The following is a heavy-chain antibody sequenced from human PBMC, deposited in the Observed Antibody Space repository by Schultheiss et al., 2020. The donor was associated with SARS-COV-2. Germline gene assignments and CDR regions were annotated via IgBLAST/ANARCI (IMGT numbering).Heavy chain of an antibody. J-gene: IGHJ4*02. CDR1: GFTFSNSD. CDR2: IGAGHDT. CDR3: ARDLVNWSHGPDY. D-gene: IGHD3-3*01. Sequence: GGSLRLSCAASGFTFSNSDFHWVRQAAGKGLEWVSAIGAGHDTYYADSVKGRYIISRDNANNSLYLQMNSLRAEDTAMYYCARDLVNWSHGPDYWGQGTLVTVSS. V-gene: IGHV3-13*01.